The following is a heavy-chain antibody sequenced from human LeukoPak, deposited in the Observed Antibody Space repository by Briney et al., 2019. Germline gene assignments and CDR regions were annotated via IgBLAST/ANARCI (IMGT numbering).Heavy chain of an antibody. V-gene: IGHV3-7*05. CDR1: GFTFNNYW. D-gene: IGHD3-22*01. CDR3: ARDSIPGYDSSGYMVAFDI. CDR2: IKQDGSDK. J-gene: IGHJ3*02. Sequence: GGSLRLSCAASGFTFNNYWMTWVRQAPGKGLEWVANIKQDGSDKYYVDSVKGRFTISRDNAKDSLYLQMNSLRAEDTAVYYCARDSIPGYDSSGYMVAFDIWGQGTTVTVSS.